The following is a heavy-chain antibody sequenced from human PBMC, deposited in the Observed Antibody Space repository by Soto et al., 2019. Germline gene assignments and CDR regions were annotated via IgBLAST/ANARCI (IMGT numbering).Heavy chain of an antibody. J-gene: IGHJ4*02. CDR1: GFTFSSYA. CDR3: AKVEERWDLTLHYDS. CDR2: ISYDGPNQ. Sequence: QVQLVESGGGVVQPGRSLRLSCAASGFTFSSYAMHWVRQAPGKGLEWVAAISYDGPNQYYGDSVKGRFTISRDNSRKMLYLQMDSLRDEDTALYYCAKVEERWDLTLHYDSWGQGTLVTVAS. V-gene: IGHV3-30*18. D-gene: IGHD1-26*01.